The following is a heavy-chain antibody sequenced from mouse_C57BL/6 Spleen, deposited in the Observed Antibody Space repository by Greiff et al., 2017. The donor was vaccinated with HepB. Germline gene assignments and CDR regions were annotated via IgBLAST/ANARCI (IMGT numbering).Heavy chain of an antibody. J-gene: IGHJ2*01. V-gene: IGHV1-82*01. Sequence: VQLQQSGPELVKPGASVKISCKASGYAFSSSWMNWVKQRPGKGLEWIGRIYPGDGDTNYNGKFKGKATLTADKSSSTAYMQLSSLTSEDSAVYFCARSGTTVVASDYWGQSTTLTVSS. CDR2: IYPGDGDT. CDR1: GYAFSSSW. D-gene: IGHD1-1*01. CDR3: ARSGTTVVASDY.